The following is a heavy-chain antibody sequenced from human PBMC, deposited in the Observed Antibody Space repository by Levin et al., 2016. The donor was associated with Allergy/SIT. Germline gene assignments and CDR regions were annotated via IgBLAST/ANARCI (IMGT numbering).Heavy chain of an antibody. J-gene: IGHJ4*02. V-gene: IGHV1-46*01. CDR1: GYTFTSNF. CDR3: ARPIYYDSSGYYYY. CDR2: INPGDGTT. Sequence: ASVKVSCKASGYTFTSNFMHWVRQAPGQGLEWMGIINPGDGTTSYTQKFQGRLTMTRDTSTSTVYMELTSLRSEDTAVYYCARPIYYDSSGYYYYWGQGTLVTVSS. D-gene: IGHD3-22*01.